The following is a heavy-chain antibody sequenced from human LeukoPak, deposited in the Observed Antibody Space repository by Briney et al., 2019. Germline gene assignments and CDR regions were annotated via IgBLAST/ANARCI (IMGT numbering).Heavy chain of an antibody. V-gene: IGHV3-23*01. Sequence: GGSLRLSCAASGFTFSSYAMTWVRQPPGKGLEWVSAISGSGGSTHYADSVKGRFTISRDNSKNTLYLQMNILRAEDTAVYYCAKDEDRTATLDWGQGTLVTISS. D-gene: IGHD2-15*01. CDR3: AKDEDRTATLD. CDR2: ISGSGGST. CDR1: GFTFSSYA. J-gene: IGHJ4*02.